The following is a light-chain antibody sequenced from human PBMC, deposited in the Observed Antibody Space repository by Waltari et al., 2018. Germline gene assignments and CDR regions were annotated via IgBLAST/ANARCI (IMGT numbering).Light chain of an antibody. CDR3: GTWDSSLSGAV. V-gene: IGLV1-51*02. Sequence: QSVLTQPPSVSAAPGQRVTIPCSGGRSNIGNNYVSWYRQSPGTAPKLLIYEDSERPSGIPGRFSGSKSGTSATLDITGLQAGDEADYYCGTWDSSLSGAVFGGGTHLTVL. CDR1: RSNIGNNY. CDR2: EDS. J-gene: IGLJ7*01.